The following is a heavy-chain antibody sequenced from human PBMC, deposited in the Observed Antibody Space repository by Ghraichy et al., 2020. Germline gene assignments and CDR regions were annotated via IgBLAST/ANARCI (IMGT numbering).Heavy chain of an antibody. J-gene: IGHJ4*02. D-gene: IGHD1-1*01. Sequence: ASVKVSCKASGYTFTSYDINWVRQATGQGLEWMGWMNPNSGNTGYAQKFQGRVTMTRNTSISTAYMELSSLRSEDTAVYYCARGLARRQPPVSGYWGQGTLVTVSS. V-gene: IGHV1-8*01. CDR3: ARGLARRQPPVSGY. CDR2: MNPNSGNT. CDR1: GYTFTSYD.